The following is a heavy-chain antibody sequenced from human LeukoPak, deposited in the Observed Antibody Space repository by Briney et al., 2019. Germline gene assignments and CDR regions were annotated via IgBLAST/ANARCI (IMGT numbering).Heavy chain of an antibody. CDR1: GGSFSGYY. CDR3: ARSQLSWFGGGYEGFRYGGEPDYFDY. D-gene: IGHD5-12*01. Sequence: PSETLSLTCAVYGGSFSGYYWSWIRQPPGKGLEWIGEINHSGSTNYNPSLKSRVTISVDTSKNQFSLKLSSVTAADTAVYYCARSQLSWFGGGYEGFRYGGEPDYFDYWGQGTLVTVSS. J-gene: IGHJ4*02. CDR2: INHSGST. V-gene: IGHV4-34*01.